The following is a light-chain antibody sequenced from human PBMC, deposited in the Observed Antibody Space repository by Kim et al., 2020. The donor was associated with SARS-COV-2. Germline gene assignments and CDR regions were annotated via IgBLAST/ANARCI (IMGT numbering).Light chain of an antibody. V-gene: IGLV2-14*03. J-gene: IGLJ1*01. CDR3: TSYRSSGYV. CDR1: SSDVGGYNY. CDR2: DVF. Sequence: QSALTQPASVSGSPGQSITISCTGTSSDVGGYNYVSWYQQYPGKAPKLMIYDVFKRPSGVSNRFSGSKSGNTASLTISGHQAEDEADYYCTSYRSSGYVFGTGTKVTVL.